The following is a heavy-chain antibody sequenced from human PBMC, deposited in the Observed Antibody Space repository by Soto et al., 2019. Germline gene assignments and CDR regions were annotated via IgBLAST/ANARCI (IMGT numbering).Heavy chain of an antibody. J-gene: IGHJ4*02. CDR3: ARGSTTEKVDS. V-gene: IGHV4-39*01. Sequence: SETLSLTCTVSGGSISSSAYYWGWIRQPPGKGLEWIGSIYYSGSTYYSPSLKSRVTISVDTSKNQFSLALTSVTAADTAMYYCARGSTTEKVDSWGQGILVTVSS. CDR2: IYYSGST. CDR1: GGSISSSAYY.